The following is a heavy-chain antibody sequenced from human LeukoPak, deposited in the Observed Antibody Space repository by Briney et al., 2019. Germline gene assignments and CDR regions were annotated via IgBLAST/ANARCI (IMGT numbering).Heavy chain of an antibody. CDR3: PKKGRGGGLSFFDY. V-gene: IGHV4-39*01. Sequence: PSETLSLTCTVSGGSISSSSYYWGWIRQPPGKGLEWIGSIYYSGSTYYNPSLKSRVTISVDTSKNQFSLKLSSVTAADTAVYSWPKKGRGGGLSFFDYWGQGTLVPVPP. CDR1: GGSISSSSYY. J-gene: IGHJ4*02. CDR2: IYYSGST. D-gene: IGHD2/OR15-2a*01.